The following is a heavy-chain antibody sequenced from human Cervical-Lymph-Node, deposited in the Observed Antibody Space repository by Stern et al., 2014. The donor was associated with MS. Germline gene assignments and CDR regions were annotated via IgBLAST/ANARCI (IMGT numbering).Heavy chain of an antibody. CDR2: LSYDGSNK. CDR1: GFTFSSYA. V-gene: IGHV3-30-3*01. D-gene: IGHD2-2*01. J-gene: IGHJ6*02. CDR3: ARVMTDIVVVPAAKGDYYYYYGMDV. Sequence: VQLVESGGGVVQPGRSLRLSCAASGFTFSSYAMHWVRQAPGKGLEWVAVLSYDGSNKYYADSVKGRFTISRDNSKNTLYLQMNSLRAEDTAVYYCARVMTDIVVVPAAKGDYYYYYGMDVWGQGTTVTVSS.